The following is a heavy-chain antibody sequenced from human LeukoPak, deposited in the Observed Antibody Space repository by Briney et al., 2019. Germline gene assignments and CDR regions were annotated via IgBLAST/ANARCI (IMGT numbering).Heavy chain of an antibody. CDR2: IYYSGST. V-gene: IGHV4-61*01. CDR1: GYSISSGYY. Sequence: SETLSLTCTVSGYSISSGYYWSWIRQPPGKGLEWIGYIYYSGSTNYNPSLKSRVTISVDTSKNQFSLKLSSVTAADTAVYYCASGRFNYWDYYYYYMDVWGEGTTVTISS. D-gene: IGHD4-11*01. J-gene: IGHJ6*03. CDR3: ASGRFNYWDYYYYYMDV.